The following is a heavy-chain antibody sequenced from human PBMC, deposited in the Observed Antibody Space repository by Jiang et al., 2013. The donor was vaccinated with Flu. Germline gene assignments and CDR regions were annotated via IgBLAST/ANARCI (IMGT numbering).Heavy chain of an antibody. CDR1: GGSISSGSHY. CDR3: ARGEVVGGMDV. J-gene: IGHJ6*02. CDR2: IYTNGAI. V-gene: IGHV4-61*02. D-gene: IGHD2-15*01. Sequence: GSGLVKPSQTLSLTCTVSGGSISSGSHYWSWIRQPAGKGLEWIGRIYTNGAINQNPSLKSRVTIPVDSSKDQFSLKLNSVTAADTAVYYCARGEVVGGMDVWGQ.